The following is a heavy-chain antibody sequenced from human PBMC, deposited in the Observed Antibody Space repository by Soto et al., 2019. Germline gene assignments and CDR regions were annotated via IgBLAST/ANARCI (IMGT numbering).Heavy chain of an antibody. Sequence: QLHLVQSGAVVKKPGASVTVSCSASGYPVTAYYMHWVRQAPGRGLEWMGGINPATGAAKYTQTFQGGVTMTRDTSTSTGFMELSGLTSGDTAVFYCARGGGVGVAGSAAFDMWGQGTLVTVSS. D-gene: IGHD3-3*01. CDR3: ARGGGVGVAGSAAFDM. J-gene: IGHJ3*02. V-gene: IGHV1-2*02. CDR1: GYPVTAYY. CDR2: INPATGAA.